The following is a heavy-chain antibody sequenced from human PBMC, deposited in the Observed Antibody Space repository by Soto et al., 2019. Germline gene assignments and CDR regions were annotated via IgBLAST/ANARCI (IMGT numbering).Heavy chain of an antibody. Sequence: EVQLLESGGGLVQPGGSLRLSCAASGFTFSSYAMSWVRQAPGKGLEWVSAISGSGGSTYYADSVKGRFTISRDNSKNTLYLQMNSLRAEDRAVYYCAKDRVMITFGGVINDAFGIWGQGTMVTVSS. V-gene: IGHV3-23*01. D-gene: IGHD3-16*02. J-gene: IGHJ3*02. CDR3: AKDRVMITFGGVINDAFGI. CDR1: GFTFSSYA. CDR2: ISGSGGST.